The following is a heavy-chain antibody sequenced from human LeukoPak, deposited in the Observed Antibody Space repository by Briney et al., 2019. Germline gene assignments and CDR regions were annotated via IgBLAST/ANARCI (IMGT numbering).Heavy chain of an antibody. Sequence: PSETLSLTCTVSGGSISSSNYYWGWIRQPPGRGLECIGSMYYSGSTYYNPSLKSRVTISADTSKNQFSLKLSSVTAADTAVYYCARQRYFDWLPDYWGHGTLVTVSS. J-gene: IGHJ4*01. CDR2: MYYSGST. D-gene: IGHD3-9*01. CDR1: GGSISSSNYY. V-gene: IGHV4-39*01. CDR3: ARQRYFDWLPDY.